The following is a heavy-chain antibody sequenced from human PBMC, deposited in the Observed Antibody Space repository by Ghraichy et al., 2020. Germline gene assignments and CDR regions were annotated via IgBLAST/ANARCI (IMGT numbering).Heavy chain of an antibody. CDR2: ISGIGDIT. V-gene: IGHV3-23*01. J-gene: IGHJ4*02. CDR1: GFTFSSYA. Sequence: GGSLRLSCAASGFTFSSYAMSWVRQAPGKALEWVSAISGIGDITKYADSVKGRFTVSRDNSKNTLYLQMNSLRAEDTAVYYCAKVPTISDGGDDYWGQGTLVTVSS. D-gene: IGHD3-9*01. CDR3: AKVPTISDGGDDY.